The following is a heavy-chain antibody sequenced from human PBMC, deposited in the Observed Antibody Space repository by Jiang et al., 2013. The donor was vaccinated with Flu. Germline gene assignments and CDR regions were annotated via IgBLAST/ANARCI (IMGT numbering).Heavy chain of an antibody. CDR3: AREGDAWLVDY. CDR1: GGSISSSSYY. D-gene: IGHD6-19*01. V-gene: IGHV4-39*02. Sequence: LLKPSETLSLTCTVSGGSISSSSYYWGWIRQPPGKGLEWIGSIYYSGSTYYNPSLKSRVTISVDTSKNQFSLKLSSVTAADTAVYYCAREGDAWLVDYWGQGNPGHRLL. CDR2: IYYSGST. J-gene: IGHJ4*02.